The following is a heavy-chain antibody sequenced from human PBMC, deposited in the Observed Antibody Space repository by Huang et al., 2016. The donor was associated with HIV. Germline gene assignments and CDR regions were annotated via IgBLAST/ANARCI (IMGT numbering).Heavy chain of an antibody. CDR2: MNPKSGNK. CDR3: ARARGYYYDGSGFYSRYYFDY. D-gene: IGHD3-22*01. J-gene: IGHJ4*02. V-gene: IGHV1-8*03. CDR1: GFPFTNYD. Sequence: QVQLVQSGAEVRKPGASVKVSCKASGFPFTNYDFNWVRQATGQGLEWMGWMNPKSGNKGYAQKFQGRVTITRNTSINTAYMELSSLRSEDTAVYYCARARGYYYDGSGFYSRYYFDYWGQGTLVTVSS.